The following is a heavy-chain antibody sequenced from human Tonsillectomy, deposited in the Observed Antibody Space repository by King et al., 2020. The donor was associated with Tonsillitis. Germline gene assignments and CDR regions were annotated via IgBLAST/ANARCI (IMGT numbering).Heavy chain of an antibody. Sequence: VQLVESGGGLVKPGGSLRLSCAASGFTFSSYSMNWVRQAPGKGLDWVSSISSSSSYIYYADSVKGRFTISRDNAKNSLYLQMNSLRAEDTAVYYCARVLPPRSCYSVDYWGQGTLVTVSS. V-gene: IGHV3-21*01. CDR2: ISSSSSYI. CDR1: GFTFSSYS. CDR3: ARVLPPRSCYSVDY. J-gene: IGHJ4*02. D-gene: IGHD2-15*01.